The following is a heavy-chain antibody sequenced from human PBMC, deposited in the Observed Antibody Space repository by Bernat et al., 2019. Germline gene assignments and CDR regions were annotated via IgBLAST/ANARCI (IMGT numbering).Heavy chain of an antibody. CDR1: GGSISSSNW. CDR3: ARAGFWSGYLPPYYYYYGMDV. D-gene: IGHD3-3*01. Sequence: QVQLQESGPGLVKPSGTLSLTCAVSGGSISSSNWWSWVRHPPGKGLEWIGEIYHSGSTNYNPSLKSRVTISVDKSKNQFSLKLSSVTAADTAVYYCARAGFWSGYLPPYYYYYGMDVWGQGTTVTVSS. CDR2: IYHSGST. V-gene: IGHV4-4*02. J-gene: IGHJ6*02.